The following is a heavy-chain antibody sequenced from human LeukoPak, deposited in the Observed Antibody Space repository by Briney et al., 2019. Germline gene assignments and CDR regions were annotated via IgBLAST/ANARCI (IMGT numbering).Heavy chain of an antibody. D-gene: IGHD4-17*01. Sequence: GGSLRLSCAASGFTFSSYGMHWVRQAPGKGLEWVAVISYDGSNKYYADSVKGRFTISRDNSKNTLYLQMNSLRAEDTAVYYCAKDRQRYYGDYVYYYYYGMDVWGQGTTVTVSS. J-gene: IGHJ6*02. CDR1: GFTFSSYG. CDR2: ISYDGSNK. V-gene: IGHV3-30*18. CDR3: AKDRQRYYGDYVYYYYYGMDV.